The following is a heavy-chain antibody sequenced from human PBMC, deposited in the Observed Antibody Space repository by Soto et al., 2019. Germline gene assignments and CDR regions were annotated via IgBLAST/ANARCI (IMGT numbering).Heavy chain of an antibody. CDR3: ATLPRLEGMDV. CDR2: IFHTGST. J-gene: IGHJ6*02. CDR1: GYSISSGHS. D-gene: IGHD6-25*01. Sequence: SETLSLTCAVSGYSISSGHSWGWIRQPPGKGLEWIGSIFHTGSTYYNPSLKSRVTLSVDTSKNRFSLKLSSVTAADTAVYFCATLPRLEGMDVWGQGTTVTV. V-gene: IGHV4-38-2*01.